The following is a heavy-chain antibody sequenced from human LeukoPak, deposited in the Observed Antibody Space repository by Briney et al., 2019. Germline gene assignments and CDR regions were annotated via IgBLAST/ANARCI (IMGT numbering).Heavy chain of an antibody. D-gene: IGHD6-6*01. CDR1: GGSFSGYY. J-gene: IGHJ4*02. V-gene: IGHV4-34*01. CDR2: INHSGST. Sequence: SETLSLTCTVYGGSFSGYYWSWIRQPPGKGLEWIGEINHSGSTNYNPSLKSRVTISVDTSKNQFSLKLSSVNAADTAVYYCARGAIRGIAARPGSLDYWGQGTLVTVSS. CDR3: ARGAIRGIAARPGSLDY.